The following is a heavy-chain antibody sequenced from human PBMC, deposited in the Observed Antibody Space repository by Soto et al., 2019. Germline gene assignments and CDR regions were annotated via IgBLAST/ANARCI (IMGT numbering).Heavy chain of an antibody. CDR2: INHSGST. J-gene: IGHJ6*02. D-gene: IGHD1-26*01. Sequence: SETLSLTCAVYCGSFSGYYWSWIRQPPGKGLEWIGEINHSGSTNYNPSLKSRVTISVDTSKNQFSLKLSSVTAADTAVYYCARGGWRDYVFQWEWYYYGMDVWGQGTTVTVSS. CDR3: ARGGWRDYVFQWEWYYYGMDV. V-gene: IGHV4-34*01. CDR1: CGSFSGYY.